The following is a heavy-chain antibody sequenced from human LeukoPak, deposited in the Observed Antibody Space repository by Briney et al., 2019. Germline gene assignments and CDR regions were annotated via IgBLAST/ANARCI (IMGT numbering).Heavy chain of an antibody. D-gene: IGHD3-22*01. Sequence: SETLSLTCAVYGGSFSGYYWSWIRQPPGKGLEWIGEINHSGSTNYNPSLKSRVTISVDTSKNQFSLKLSSVTAADTAVYYCARDISGGYDGLDVWGQGTTVTVSS. J-gene: IGHJ6*02. CDR1: GGSFSGYY. CDR2: INHSGST. V-gene: IGHV4-34*01. CDR3: ARDISGGYDGLDV.